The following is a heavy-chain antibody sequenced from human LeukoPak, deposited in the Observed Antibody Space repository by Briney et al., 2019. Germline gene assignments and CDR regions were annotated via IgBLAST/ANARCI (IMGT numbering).Heavy chain of an antibody. CDR1: GFTFSSYA. V-gene: IGHV3-23*01. Sequence: GGSLRLSCAASGFTFSSYAVSWVRQAPGKGLEWVSAISGSGGSTYYADSVKGRSTISRDNSKNTLYLQMNSLRAEDTAVYYCAKDLRRLQGGAFDIWGQGTMVTVSS. CDR3: AKDLRRLQGGAFDI. D-gene: IGHD4-11*01. CDR2: ISGSGGST. J-gene: IGHJ3*02.